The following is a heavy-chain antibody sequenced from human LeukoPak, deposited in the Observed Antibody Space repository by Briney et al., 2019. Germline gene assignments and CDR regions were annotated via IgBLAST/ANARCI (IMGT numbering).Heavy chain of an antibody. CDR2: IRYDGSNK. CDR1: GFTFSSYG. CDR3: AKNIGDNQYYYYYYMDV. Sequence: GGSLRLSCAASGFTFSSYGMHWVRQAPGKGLEWVAFIRYDGSNKYYADSVKGRFTIARDNSKNTLYLQMNSLRAEDTAVYYCAKNIGDNQYYYYYYMDVWGKGTTVTISS. J-gene: IGHJ6*03. D-gene: IGHD1-1*01. V-gene: IGHV3-30*02.